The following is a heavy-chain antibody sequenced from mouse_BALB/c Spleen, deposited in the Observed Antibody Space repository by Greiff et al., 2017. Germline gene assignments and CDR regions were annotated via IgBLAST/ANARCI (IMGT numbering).Heavy chain of an antibody. V-gene: IGHV5-17*02. CDR3: ARGYDWFAY. CDR2: ISSGSSTI. Sequence: EVKVEESGGGLVQPGGSRKLSCAASGFTFSSFGMHWVRQAPEKGLEWVAYISSGSSTIYYADTVKGRFTISRDNPKNTLFLQMTSLRSEDTAMYYCARGYDWFAYWGQGTLVTVSA. D-gene: IGHD2-2*01. J-gene: IGHJ3*01. CDR1: GFTFSSFG.